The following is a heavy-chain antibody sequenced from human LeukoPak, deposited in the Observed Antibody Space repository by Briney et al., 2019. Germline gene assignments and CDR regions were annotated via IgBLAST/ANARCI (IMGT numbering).Heavy chain of an antibody. CDR3: ARVEIEGDYVAMAGDY. CDR2: INPNSGGT. J-gene: IGHJ4*02. D-gene: IGHD4-17*01. Sequence: ASVKVSCKASGYTFTCYYMHWVRQAPGQGLEWMGRINPNSGGTNYAQKFQGRVTMTRDTSISTAYMELSRLRSDDTAVYYCARVEIEGDYVAMAGDYWGQGTLVTVSS. CDR1: GYTFTCYY. V-gene: IGHV1-2*06.